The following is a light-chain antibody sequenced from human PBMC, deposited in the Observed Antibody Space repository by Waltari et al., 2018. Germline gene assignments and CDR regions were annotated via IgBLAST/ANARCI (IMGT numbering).Light chain of an antibody. V-gene: IGKV4-1*01. CDR1: QSLLYSSNNRKY. Sequence: DIVMTQSPDSLAVSLGERAPIHCKSSQSLLYSSNNRKYLAWYQQKPGQPPKLLIHWASTRDSGVPDRFSGSGSGTDFTLTISSLQAEDVAIYYCQQYYSAPYTFGRGTKLEIK. J-gene: IGKJ2*01. CDR2: WAS. CDR3: QQYYSAPYT.